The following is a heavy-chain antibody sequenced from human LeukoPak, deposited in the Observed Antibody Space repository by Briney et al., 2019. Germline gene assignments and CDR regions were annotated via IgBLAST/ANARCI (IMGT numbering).Heavy chain of an antibody. D-gene: IGHD3-10*01. CDR1: GDSITSYY. Sequence: PSETLSLTCTVSGDSITSYYWSWFRQPAGKGLEWIGRIYVTGSTKYNPSLKSRVTMSGDTSKNQFSLRMSSVTAADTAIYYCARWGVQSAALDYWGQGMLVTVSS. J-gene: IGHJ4*02. CDR3: ARWGVQSAALDY. V-gene: IGHV4-4*07. CDR2: IYVTGST.